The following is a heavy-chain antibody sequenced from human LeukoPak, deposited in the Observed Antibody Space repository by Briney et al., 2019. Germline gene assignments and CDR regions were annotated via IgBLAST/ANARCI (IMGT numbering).Heavy chain of an antibody. Sequence: SVKVSCKASGGTFSSYAISWVRQAPGQGLEWMGGIIPIFGTANYAQKFQGRVTITTDESTSTAYMELSSQRSEDTAVYYCARSNLYSSSLNYYMDVWGKGTTVTVSS. CDR2: IIPIFGTA. V-gene: IGHV1-69*05. J-gene: IGHJ6*03. D-gene: IGHD6-6*01. CDR3: ARSNLYSSSLNYYMDV. CDR1: GGTFSSYA.